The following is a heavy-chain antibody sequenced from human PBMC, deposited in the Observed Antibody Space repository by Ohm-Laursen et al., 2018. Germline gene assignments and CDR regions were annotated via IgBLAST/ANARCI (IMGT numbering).Heavy chain of an antibody. CDR2: IRASGSST. D-gene: IGHD1-14*01. CDR1: GFTFSSYG. V-gene: IGHV3-23*01. CDR3: VGMDFDY. Sequence: SLRLSCAASGFTFSSYGMNWVRQAPGRGLEWVSTIRASGSSTYYADSVKGRFTISRDNSKNTLYLQMNSLRAEDTAVYYCVGMDFDYWGQGTLVTVSS. J-gene: IGHJ4*02.